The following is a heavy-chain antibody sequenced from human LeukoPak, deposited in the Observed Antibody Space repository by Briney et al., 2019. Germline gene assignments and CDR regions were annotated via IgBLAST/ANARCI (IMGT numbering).Heavy chain of an antibody. CDR3: AREGYDILTGYLNRFDP. CDR1: GYTFTGYY. D-gene: IGHD3-9*01. Sequence: ASVKVSCKASGYTFTGYYMHWVRQAPGQGLEWMGWINPNSGGTNYAQKFQGRVTMTRDTSISTAYMELSRLRSDDTAVYYCAREGYDILTGYLNRFDPWGQGTLVTVSS. V-gene: IGHV1-2*02. CDR2: INPNSGGT. J-gene: IGHJ5*02.